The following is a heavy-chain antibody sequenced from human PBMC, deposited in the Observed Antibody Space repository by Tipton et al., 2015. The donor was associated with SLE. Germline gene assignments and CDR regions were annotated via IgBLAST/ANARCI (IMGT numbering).Heavy chain of an antibody. CDR1: GFTFSGYS. V-gene: IGHV3-48*01. J-gene: IGHJ5*02. D-gene: IGHD3-10*01. CDR2: ISSSSTTI. Sequence: SLRLSCAASGFTFSGYSMHWVRRAPGKGLEWVSYISSSSTTIYYADSVKGRFTISRDNAKNSLYLQMNSLRAEDTAVYYCARDHLLWFGEGRWFDPWGQGTRVTVSS. CDR3: ARDHLLWFGEGRWFDP.